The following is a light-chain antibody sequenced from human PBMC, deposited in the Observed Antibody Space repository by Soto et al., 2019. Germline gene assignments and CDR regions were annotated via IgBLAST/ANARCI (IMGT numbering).Light chain of an antibody. CDR1: QSVSSY. CDR3: QQRTEWPPWT. J-gene: IGKJ1*01. CDR2: DAS. V-gene: IGKV3-11*01. Sequence: EIVLTQSPAPLSLSPGERATPSCRASQSVSSYLAWYQQKPGQAPRVLIYDASNKATGIPARFSGSGSGTDFPHIISSREPDDFVVYYCQQRTEWPPWTFGQGTKVEIK.